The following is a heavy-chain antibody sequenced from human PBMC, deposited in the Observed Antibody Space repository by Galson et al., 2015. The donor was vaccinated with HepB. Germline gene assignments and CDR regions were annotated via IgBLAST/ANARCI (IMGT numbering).Heavy chain of an antibody. D-gene: IGHD5-18*01. V-gene: IGHV3-48*01. CDR3: AKSGYSYGLPDS. J-gene: IGHJ4*02. Sequence: SLRLSCAASGFSFRSYSMNWVRQAPGKGLEWVSYISSSSGTIYYADSVKGRFTISRDNAKNSLYLQMDSLRAEDTAIYYCAKSGYSYGLPDSWGQGTLITVSS. CDR2: ISSSSGTI. CDR1: GFSFRSYS.